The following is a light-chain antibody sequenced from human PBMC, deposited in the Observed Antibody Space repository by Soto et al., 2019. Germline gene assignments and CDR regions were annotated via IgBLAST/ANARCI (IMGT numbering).Light chain of an antibody. CDR3: QQYRT. J-gene: IGKJ1*01. CDR2: EAS. Sequence: EGVLAQSPGTLSLSPGERATLSCRASQSVSSSSLAWYQQNPGQAPRLLIYEASSRATGIPDRFSGSGSGTDFTLTISRLEPEDFAVYYCQQYRTFGQGTKV. CDR1: QSVSSSS. V-gene: IGKV3-20*01.